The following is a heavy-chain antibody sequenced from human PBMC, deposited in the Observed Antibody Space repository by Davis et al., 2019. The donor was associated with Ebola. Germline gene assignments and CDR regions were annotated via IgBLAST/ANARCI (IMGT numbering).Heavy chain of an antibody. J-gene: IGHJ6*02. CDR2: INYSGTT. Sequence: PSETLSLTCTVSGGSISSSPSYWGWIRQSPGKGLEWIGSINYSGTTYYNPSLQSRITLSDDTSKNQFSLKLNSVTAADTAVYYCARRKADVSGRYSPGYYGMDVWGQGITVTVSS. CDR1: GGSISSSPSY. D-gene: IGHD3-10*01. CDR3: ARRKADVSGRYSPGYYGMDV. V-gene: IGHV4-39*01.